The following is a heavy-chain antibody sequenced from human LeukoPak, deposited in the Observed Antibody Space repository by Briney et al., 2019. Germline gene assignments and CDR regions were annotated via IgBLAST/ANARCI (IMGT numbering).Heavy chain of an antibody. CDR3: ARGNYYGSGSYYNVEAFDI. CDR2: MNPNSGNT. CDR1: GYTFTSYD. D-gene: IGHD3-10*01. Sequence: GASVKVSCKASGYTFTSYDINWVRQATGQGLGWMGWMNPNSGNTGYAQKFQGRVTMTRNTSISTAYMELSSLISEDTAVYYCARGNYYGSGSYYNVEAFDIWGQGTMVTVSS. V-gene: IGHV1-8*01. J-gene: IGHJ3*02.